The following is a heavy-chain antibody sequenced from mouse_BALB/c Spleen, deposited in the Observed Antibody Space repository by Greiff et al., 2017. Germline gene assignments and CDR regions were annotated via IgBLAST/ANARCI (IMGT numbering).Heavy chain of an antibody. V-gene: IGHV5-17*02. Sequence: DVKLVESGGGLVQPGGSRKLSCAASGFTFSSFGMHWVRQAPEKGLEWVAYISSGSSTIYYADTVKGRFTISRDNPKNTLFLQMTSLRSEDTAMYYCARGCYGSTGYYAMDYWGQGTSVTVSS. CDR2: ISSGSSTI. CDR3: ARGCYGSTGYYAMDY. J-gene: IGHJ4*01. D-gene: IGHD1-1*01. CDR1: GFTFSSFG.